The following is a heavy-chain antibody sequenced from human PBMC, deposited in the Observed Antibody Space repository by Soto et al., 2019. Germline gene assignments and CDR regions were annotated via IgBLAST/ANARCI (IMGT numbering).Heavy chain of an antibody. V-gene: IGHV1-69*01. CDR1: GGTFGSYA. CDR2: SVPIFTTA. J-gene: IGHJ4*02. Sequence: QVQLVQSGAEVKKPGSSVKVSCKASGGTFGSYAIAWVRQAPGQGLEWMGGSVPIFTTANYEKKFQGRVTITADESTSKNYMELNGVTSEETAVYYCARAGFRGDYLAYWGQGTLVTVSS. CDR3: ARAGFRGDYLAY. D-gene: IGHD2-21*01.